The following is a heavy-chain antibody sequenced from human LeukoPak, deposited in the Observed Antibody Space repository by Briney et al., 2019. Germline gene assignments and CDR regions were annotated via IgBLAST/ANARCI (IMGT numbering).Heavy chain of an antibody. Sequence: GGSLRLSCAASGLTFSNYEFNWIRQAPGKGLEWVSYISKSGGDTNYADSVKGRFTISRDNAKNSLYLQMNSLRAEDTAVYYCARVRQSGSPLDYWGQGTLVTVSS. CDR3: ARVRQSGSPLDY. CDR2: ISKSGGDT. J-gene: IGHJ4*02. CDR1: GLTFSNYE. V-gene: IGHV3-48*03. D-gene: IGHD1-26*01.